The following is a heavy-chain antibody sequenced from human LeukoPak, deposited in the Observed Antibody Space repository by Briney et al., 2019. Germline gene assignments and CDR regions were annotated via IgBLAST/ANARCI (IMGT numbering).Heavy chain of an antibody. V-gene: IGHV3-7*01. J-gene: IGHJ4*02. CDR2: INHNGNVN. Sequence: GGSLRLSCAASGFTFSSYWMNRARQAPGKGLEWVASINHNGNVNYYVDSVKGRFTISRDNAKNTLFLQMNSLRAEDAAVYYCVRGNDYGGPHYWGQGTLVTVSS. D-gene: IGHD4-23*01. CDR3: VRGNDYGGPHY. CDR1: GFTFSSYW.